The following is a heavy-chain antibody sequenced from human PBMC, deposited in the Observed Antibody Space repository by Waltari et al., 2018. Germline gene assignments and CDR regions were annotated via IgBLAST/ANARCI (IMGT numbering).Heavy chain of an antibody. V-gene: IGHV3-48*03. CDR2: ISSDGGAI. CDR3: ARATYYYSGGYWDY. CDR1: GFTFRHYE. Sequence: ELQLVESGGGLVQPGGSRRRSCVASGFTFRHYELNWVRQAPWKGLEWVSYISSDGGAIYYADSVKGRFTISRDNAKSSLYLHMSSLRAEDTAVYYCARATYYYSGGYWDYWGQGTLVTVSS. J-gene: IGHJ4*02. D-gene: IGHD3-22*01.